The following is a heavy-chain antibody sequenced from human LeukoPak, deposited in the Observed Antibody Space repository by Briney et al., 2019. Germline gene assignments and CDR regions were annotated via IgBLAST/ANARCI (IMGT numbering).Heavy chain of an antibody. CDR3: ARNLLPAAKGAFDI. CDR2: INTSGST. J-gene: IGHJ3*02. Sequence: SETLSLTCTVSGGSLSSYYWGWIRQPAGKGLEWIGRINTSGSTNYNPSLKSRVTMSVDTSKKQFSLKLSFVTAADTAVYYCARNLLPAAKGAFDIWGQGTLVTVSS. D-gene: IGHD2-2*01. CDR1: GGSLSSYY. V-gene: IGHV4-4*07.